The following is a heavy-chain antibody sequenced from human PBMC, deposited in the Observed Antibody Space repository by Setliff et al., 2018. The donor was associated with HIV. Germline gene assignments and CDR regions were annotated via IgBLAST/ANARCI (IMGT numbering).Heavy chain of an antibody. J-gene: IGHJ4*02. D-gene: IGHD3-3*01. Sequence: SETLSLTCAVSGYSVSSGYYWDWIRQPPGKGLEWIGSFYHSGSTFYNPSLKSRVTISLDTSKNQFSLKLRSVTAADTAVYYCVSGPLSGYGYYFDYWGQGALVTVSS. CDR1: GYSVSSGYY. V-gene: IGHV4-38-2*01. CDR3: VSGPLSGYGYYFDY. CDR2: FYHSGST.